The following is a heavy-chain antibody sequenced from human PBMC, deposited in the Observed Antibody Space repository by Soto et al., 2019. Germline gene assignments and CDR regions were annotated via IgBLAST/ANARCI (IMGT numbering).Heavy chain of an antibody. J-gene: IGHJ6*03. Sequence: QVQLVQSGAEVKKPGSSVKVSCKASGGTFSSYTISWVRQAPGQGLEWMGRIIPILGIANYAQKFQGRVTITADKATSTAYMELSSMRSEDTAVYYWASRNGDYYSYMDVWGKGTTVTVSS. CDR1: GGTFSSYT. V-gene: IGHV1-69*02. D-gene: IGHD2-8*01. CDR3: ASRNGDYYSYMDV. CDR2: IIPILGIA.